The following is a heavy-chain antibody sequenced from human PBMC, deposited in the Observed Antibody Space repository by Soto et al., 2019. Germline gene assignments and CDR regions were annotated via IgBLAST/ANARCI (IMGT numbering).Heavy chain of an antibody. Sequence: GGSLRLSCAASGFIFENFGMSWVRQAPGKGLEWISSISGSGFKKYYADSVKGRFTISRDNSKSTVYLQMNSLRAEDTAVYYCANLPSAADDYWGQGTLVTVSS. J-gene: IGHJ4*02. V-gene: IGHV3-23*01. D-gene: IGHD6-13*01. CDR2: ISGSGFKK. CDR1: GFIFENFG. CDR3: ANLPSAADDY.